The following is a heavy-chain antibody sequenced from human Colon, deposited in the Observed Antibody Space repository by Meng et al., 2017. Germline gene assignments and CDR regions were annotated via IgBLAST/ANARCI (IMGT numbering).Heavy chain of an antibody. CDR3: ARGRGSYSSIDF. CDR2: VYYTGSA. CDR1: VGSVSRPRFY. J-gene: IGHJ4*02. D-gene: IGHD1-26*01. V-gene: IGHV4-61*03. Sequence: LRSVSGPRLVRLSQTLSSTCTPYVGSVSRPRFYWRWSRQTPGKGLEWIGYVYYTGSANYNPSLKSRVTISVDTSKNHFSLNLTSVTAADTAVYYCARGRGSYSSIDFWGQGTLVTVSS.